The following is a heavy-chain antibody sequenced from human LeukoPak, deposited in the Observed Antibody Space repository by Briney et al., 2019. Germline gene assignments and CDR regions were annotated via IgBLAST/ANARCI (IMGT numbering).Heavy chain of an antibody. V-gene: IGHV3-48*01. CDR1: GFTFSSYS. Sequence: GGSLRLSCAASGFTFSSYSMNWVRQAPGKGLEWVSYISSSSSTIYYADSVKGRFTISRDNAKNSLYLQMNSLRAEDTAVYYCGRDRAPFVWGSYHFGMDVWGQGTTVTVSS. D-gene: IGHD3-16*02. CDR3: GRDRAPFVWGSYHFGMDV. CDR2: ISSSSSTI. J-gene: IGHJ6*02.